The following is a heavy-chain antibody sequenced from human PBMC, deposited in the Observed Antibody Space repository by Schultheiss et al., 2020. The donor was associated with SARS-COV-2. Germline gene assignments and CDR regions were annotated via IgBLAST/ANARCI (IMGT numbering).Heavy chain of an antibody. CDR2: VWFDGSNK. J-gene: IGHJ6*02. CDR3: ARDVAGGALTNYYYNYYGMDV. V-gene: IGHV3-33*01. D-gene: IGHD2-8*01. CDR1: GFTFSSYG. Sequence: GGSLRLSCAASGFTFSSYGMHWVRQAPGKGLEWVAVVWFDGSNKYYTDSVKGRFTISRDNSKNTLYLQMNSLRAEDTAVYYCARDVAGGALTNYYYNYYGMDVWGQGTTVTVSS.